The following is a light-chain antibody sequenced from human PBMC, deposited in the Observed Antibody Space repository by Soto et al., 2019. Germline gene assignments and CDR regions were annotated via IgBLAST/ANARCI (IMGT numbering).Light chain of an antibody. Sequence: QLVLTQSPSASASLGASVKLTCTLSRGQTNNAIAWHQQQPDKGPRSLMKVNSDGSHTKGDGVPDRFSGSSSGAERYLTISSLQSEDEADYYCQTWGTGIGVFGGGTKLTVL. CDR3: QTWGTGIGV. CDR1: RGQTNNA. J-gene: IGLJ3*02. CDR2: VNSDGSH. V-gene: IGLV4-69*01.